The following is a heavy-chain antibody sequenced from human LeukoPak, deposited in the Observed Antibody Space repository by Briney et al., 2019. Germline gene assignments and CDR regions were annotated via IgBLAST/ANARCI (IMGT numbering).Heavy chain of an antibody. CDR2: ISYDGRNK. V-gene: IGHV3-30*04. J-gene: IGHJ6*02. CDR3: ARDSGMTRSYGMDV. CDR1: GFTFSNYA. D-gene: IGHD1-14*01. Sequence: PGRSLRLSCAASGFTFSNYAMHWVRQAPGKGLEWVAVISYDGRNKYYADSVTGRFTISGDNSKNTLDLQMNNLRAEDTAVYYCARDSGMTRSYGMDVWGQGTTVTVSS.